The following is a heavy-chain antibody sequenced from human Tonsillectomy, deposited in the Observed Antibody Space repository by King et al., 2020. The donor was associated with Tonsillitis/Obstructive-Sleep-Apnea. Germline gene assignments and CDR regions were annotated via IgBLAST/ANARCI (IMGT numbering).Heavy chain of an antibody. D-gene: IGHD3-10*01. CDR3: ARSLYYYGSGSYYTYYFDY. CDR2: IYYSGTT. J-gene: IGHJ4*02. CDR1: GGSVSSNSYY. Sequence: VQLQESGPGLVKPSETLSLTCTVSGGSVSSNSYYWNWIRQPPGKGLEWIGYIYYSGTTNYNPSLKSRVTISSDTSKNQSSLKLSSVTAADTAVYYCARSLYYYGSGSYYTYYFDYWGQGTLVTVSS. V-gene: IGHV4-61*01.